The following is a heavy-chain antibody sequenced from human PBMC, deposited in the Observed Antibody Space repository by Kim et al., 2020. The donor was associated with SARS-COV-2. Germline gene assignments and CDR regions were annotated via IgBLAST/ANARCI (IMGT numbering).Heavy chain of an antibody. D-gene: IGHD3-10*01. J-gene: IGHJ4*02. CDR3: ARVGVVFGY. CDR2: GTA. Sequence: GTATDAQKFQGIVTITADASASTAYMELSRLRSEDTAVYYCARVGVVFGYWGQGTLVTVSS. V-gene: IGHV1-69*01.